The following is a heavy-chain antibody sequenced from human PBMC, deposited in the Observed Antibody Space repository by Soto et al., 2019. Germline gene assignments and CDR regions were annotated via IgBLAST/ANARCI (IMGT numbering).Heavy chain of an antibody. CDR1: GDSINNYY. V-gene: IGHV4-59*01. Sequence: SATLSLTCTVSGDSINNYYWTWIRQPPGKELEWIGYIYDSGSTSFNPSLKSRLTISVDTSKNQFSLKLKSVTAADTAVYYCARGTKYSDQGMDGWGQGTTVTESS. D-gene: IGHD2-15*01. CDR2: IYDSGST. J-gene: IGHJ6*02. CDR3: ARGTKYSDQGMDG.